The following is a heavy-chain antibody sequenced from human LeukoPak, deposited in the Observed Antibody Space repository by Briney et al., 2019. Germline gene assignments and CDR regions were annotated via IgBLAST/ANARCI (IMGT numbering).Heavy chain of an antibody. Sequence: GGSLRLSCAASGFTFSTYGMTWVRQAPGKGLEWVSAISGSAATTFYADSVKGRFTISRDNSKNTLYLQMNSLRAEDTAVYYCAKRGPGGPQSGKYYFDYWGQGTLVTVSS. V-gene: IGHV3-23*01. CDR3: AKRGPGGPQSGKYYFDY. CDR1: GFTFSTYG. D-gene: IGHD3-10*01. CDR2: ISGSAATT. J-gene: IGHJ4*02.